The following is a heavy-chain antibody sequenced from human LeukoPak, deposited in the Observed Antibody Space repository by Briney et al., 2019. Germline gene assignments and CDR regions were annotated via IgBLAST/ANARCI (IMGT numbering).Heavy chain of an antibody. V-gene: IGHV1-46*01. Sequence: ASVKVSCTASGYTFSTYYMHWVRQAPGQGLEWMGIINPSGGTPSYAQNFHGRVTMTRDTSTSTVYMDLSSLGSDDTAEYYCARSRAHFDYWGQGTLVTVSS. CDR3: ARSRAHFDY. CDR2: INPSGGTP. CDR1: GYTFSTYY. J-gene: IGHJ4*02.